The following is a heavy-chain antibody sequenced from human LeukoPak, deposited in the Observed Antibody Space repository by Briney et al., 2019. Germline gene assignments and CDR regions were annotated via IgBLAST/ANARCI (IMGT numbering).Heavy chain of an antibody. Sequence: PSETLSLTCTVSGGSISSYYWSWIRQPPGKGLEWIGYIYYSGSTNYNPSLKSRVTISVDTSKNQFSLKLSSVTAADTAVYYCARHAKRVVVTAISGMDVWGQGTTVTVSS. CDR3: ARHAKRVVVTAISGMDV. D-gene: IGHD2-21*02. CDR2: IYYSGST. V-gene: IGHV4-59*08. CDR1: GGSISSYY. J-gene: IGHJ6*02.